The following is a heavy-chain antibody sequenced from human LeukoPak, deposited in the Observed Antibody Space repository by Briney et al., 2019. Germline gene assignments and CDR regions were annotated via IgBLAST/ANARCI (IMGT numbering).Heavy chain of an antibody. CDR1: GFTFSRYG. CDR3: AKTTVTPPYYMDV. J-gene: IGHJ6*03. V-gene: IGHV3-30*18. D-gene: IGHD4-11*01. Sequence: GSLRLSCAASGFTFSRYGMHWVRQAPGKGLEWVALISYDGSNGYYADSVKGRFTVSRDNSRNTLYLQMNSLRAENTAVYYCAKTTVTPPYYMDVWGKGTTVTVSS. CDR2: ISYDGSNG.